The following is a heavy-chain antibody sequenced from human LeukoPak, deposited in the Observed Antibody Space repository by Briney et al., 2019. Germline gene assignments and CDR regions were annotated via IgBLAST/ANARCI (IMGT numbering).Heavy chain of an antibody. Sequence: GGSLRLSCAASASGAAFTSHSMNWVRQAPGKGLEWISYIHSSGDYIFYADSVKGRFTVSRDNARNSLYLQMNSLRAEDTAIYYCAREYNSRATFDYWGQGTLVTVSS. CDR3: AREYNSRATFDY. D-gene: IGHD1-20*01. CDR2: IHSSGDYI. CDR1: ASGAAFTSHS. J-gene: IGHJ4*02. V-gene: IGHV3-21*05.